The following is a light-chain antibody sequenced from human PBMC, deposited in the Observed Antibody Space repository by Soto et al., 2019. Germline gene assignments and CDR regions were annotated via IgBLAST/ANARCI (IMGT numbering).Light chain of an antibody. V-gene: IGLV2-14*01. CDR1: SSDVGAYNY. J-gene: IGLJ2*01. CDR3: SSYTSSNTLG. Sequence: QSALTQPASVSGSPGQSITISCTGTSSDVGAYNYVSWYQQHPGKAPKLMIFEVSDRPSGVSNRFSGSKSGNTASLTISGLQAEDEADYYCSSYTSSNTLGFGGGTKRTVL. CDR2: EVS.